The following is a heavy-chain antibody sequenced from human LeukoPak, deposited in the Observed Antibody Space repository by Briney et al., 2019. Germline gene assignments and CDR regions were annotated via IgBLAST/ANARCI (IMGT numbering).Heavy chain of an antibody. CDR1: GYTFTGYY. D-gene: IGHD4-17*01. CDR2: INPNSGDT. V-gene: IGHV1-2*02. J-gene: IGHJ4*02. Sequence: GASVKVSCKTSGYTFTGYYMHWVRQAPGQGLEGMVLINPNSGDTNYAQKFQGRVTMTRDTSISTAYMELSRLRSDDTAVYYCATLDFGSTVRYFDYWGQGTLVSVSS. CDR3: ATLDFGSTVRYFDY.